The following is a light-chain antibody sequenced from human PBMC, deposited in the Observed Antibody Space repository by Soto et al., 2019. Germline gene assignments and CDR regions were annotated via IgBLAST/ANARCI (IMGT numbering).Light chain of an antibody. J-gene: IGKJ3*01. V-gene: IGKV3-15*01. Sequence: EVVMTQSPATLSASPGERATLSCWASETVATNLAWYQQKPGQAPRFLISGASTRAAGISDRFRGSGSGTEFTLTISSLRSEDFAVYFCYQHETSPPTFGPGTKVDVK. CDR2: GAS. CDR3: YQHETSPPT. CDR1: ETVATN.